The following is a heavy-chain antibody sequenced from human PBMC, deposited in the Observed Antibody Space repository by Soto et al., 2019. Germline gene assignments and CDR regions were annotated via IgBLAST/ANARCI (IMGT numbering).Heavy chain of an antibody. V-gene: IGHV1-8*01. CDR1: GYTLTKYD. CDR3: ARGRMITFGGVIVMRAFDI. J-gene: IGHJ3*02. CDR2: MNPNSGNT. Sequence: ASMKGCCKASGYTLTKYDINWVRQAPGPGLEWMGWMNPNSGNTGYAQKFQGRVTMTRNTSISTAYMELSSLRSEDTAVYYCARGRMITFGGVIVMRAFDIWGQGTMVTVSS. D-gene: IGHD3-16*02.